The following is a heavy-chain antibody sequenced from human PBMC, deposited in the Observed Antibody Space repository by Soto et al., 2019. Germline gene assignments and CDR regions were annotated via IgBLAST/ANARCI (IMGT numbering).Heavy chain of an antibody. D-gene: IGHD6-6*01. V-gene: IGHV4-39*01. J-gene: IGHJ4*02. CDR1: GGSISSSSYY. CDR3: ARQGRQLVPNYFDY. Sequence: SETLSLTCTVSGGSISSSSYYWGWIRQPPGKGLEWIGSIYYSGSTYYNPSLKSRVTISVDTSKNQFSLKLSSVTAADTAVYYCARQGRQLVPNYFDYWGQGTLVTVSS. CDR2: IYYSGST.